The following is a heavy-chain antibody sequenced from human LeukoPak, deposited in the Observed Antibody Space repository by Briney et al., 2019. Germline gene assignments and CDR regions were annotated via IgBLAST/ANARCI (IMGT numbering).Heavy chain of an antibody. Sequence: PSETLSLTCAVYGGSFSGYYWSWIRQPPGKGLEWIGEINHSGSTNYNPSLKSRVTISVDTSKNQFSLKLSSVTAADTAVYYCARVNEAADYDFDYWGQGALVTVSS. CDR2: INHSGST. V-gene: IGHV4-34*01. CDR3: ARVNEAADYDFDY. CDR1: GGSFSGYY. J-gene: IGHJ4*02. D-gene: IGHD4-17*01.